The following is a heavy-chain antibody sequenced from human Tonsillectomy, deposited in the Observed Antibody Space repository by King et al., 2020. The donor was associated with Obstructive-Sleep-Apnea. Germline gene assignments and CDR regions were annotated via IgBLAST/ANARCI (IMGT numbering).Heavy chain of an antibody. CDR2: IRSKAYGGTT. CDR1: GFTFGDYA. V-gene: IGHV3-49*03. CDR3: TRLEGVLLWFGES. J-gene: IGHJ4*02. Sequence: VQLVESGGGLVQPGRSLRLSCTASGFTFGDYAMSWFRQAPGKGLEWVGFIRSKAYGGTTEYAAYVKGRFTISRDDSKSIAYLQMNSLKTEDTAVYYCTRLEGVLLWFGESWGQGTLVTVSS. D-gene: IGHD3-10*01.